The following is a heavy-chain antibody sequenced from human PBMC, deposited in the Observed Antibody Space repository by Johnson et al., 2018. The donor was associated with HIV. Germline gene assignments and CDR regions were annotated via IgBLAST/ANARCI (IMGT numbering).Heavy chain of an antibody. J-gene: IGHJ3*02. CDR2: ISASGRDI. Sequence: VQLVESGGGLVQPGRSLRLSCAASGFTFDDYAMHWVRQAPGQGLEWVSAISASGRDIYYGDSVQGRFTISRDNSKNMLFLQMNSLRAEDTAMFYCAKYNWNHDAFDIWGQGTKVTVSS. V-gene: IGHV3-23*04. CDR1: GFTFDDYA. CDR3: AKYNWNHDAFDI. D-gene: IGHD1-20*01.